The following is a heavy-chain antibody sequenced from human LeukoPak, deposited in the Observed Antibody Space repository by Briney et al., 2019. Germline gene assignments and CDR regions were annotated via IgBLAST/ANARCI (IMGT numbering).Heavy chain of an antibody. CDR2: INSDGSST. V-gene: IGHV3-74*01. J-gene: IGHJ4*02. CDR1: GITFSSYW. Sequence: PGGSLRLSCAASGITFSSYWMHWVRQAPGKGLVWVSRINSDGSSTSYADSVKGRFTISRDNAKNTLYLQMNSLRAEDTAVYYCARGSVSGSYIPYWGQGTLVTVSS. CDR3: ARGSVSGSYIPY. D-gene: IGHD1-26*01.